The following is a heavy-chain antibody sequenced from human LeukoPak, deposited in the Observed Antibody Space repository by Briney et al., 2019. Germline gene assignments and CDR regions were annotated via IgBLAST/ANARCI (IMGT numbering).Heavy chain of an antibody. Sequence: GSLRLSCAASGFTFSNYGMHWVRQAPGKGLEWVAVIWYDGSNEYYADSVKGRFTISRDNSKNTLYLQMTSLRAEDTAVYYCASPILGYCSSTSCYSTSIAYYYYGMDVWGQGTTVTVSS. CDR2: IWYDGSNE. CDR3: ASPILGYCSSTSCYSTSIAYYYYGMDV. CDR1: GFTFSNYG. V-gene: IGHV3-33*01. J-gene: IGHJ6*02. D-gene: IGHD2-2*02.